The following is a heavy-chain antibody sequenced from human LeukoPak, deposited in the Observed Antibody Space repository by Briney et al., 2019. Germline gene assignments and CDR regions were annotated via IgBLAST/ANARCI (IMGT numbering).Heavy chain of an antibody. V-gene: IGHV4-59*01. CDR2: TYYSGST. J-gene: IGHJ5*02. CDR1: GGSISSYY. Sequence: PSETLSLTCTVSGGSISSYYWSWIRQPPGKGLEWIGYTYYSGSTNYNPSLKSRVTISVDTSKNQFSLKLSSVTAADTAVYYCARDSRLQCSGGSCYSWFDPWGQGTLVTVSS. CDR3: ARDSRLQCSGGSCYSWFDP. D-gene: IGHD2-15*01.